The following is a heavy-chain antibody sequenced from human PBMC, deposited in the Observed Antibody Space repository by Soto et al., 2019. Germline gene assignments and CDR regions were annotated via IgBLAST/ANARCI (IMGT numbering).Heavy chain of an antibody. CDR2: IYPGDSDT. Sequence: PGESLKISCKGSGYSFTSYWIGWVRQMPGKGLEWMGIIYPGDSDTRYSPSFQGQVTISADKSISTAYLQWSSLKASDTAMYYCARLIGELYYYYYGMDVWGQGTTVTVSS. CDR1: GYSFTSYW. V-gene: IGHV5-51*01. CDR3: ARLIGELYYYYYGMDV. D-gene: IGHD3-10*01. J-gene: IGHJ6*02.